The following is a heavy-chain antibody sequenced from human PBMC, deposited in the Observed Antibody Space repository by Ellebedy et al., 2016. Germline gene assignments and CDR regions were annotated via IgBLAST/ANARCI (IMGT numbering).Heavy chain of an antibody. CDR2: ISYDGSNK. Sequence: GESLKISCAASGFTFSSYGMHWVRQAPGKGLEWVAVISYDGSNKYYADSVKGRFTISRDNSKNTLYLQMNSLRAEDTAAYYCATSIAVAGLDYWGQGTLVTASS. CDR3: ATSIAVAGLDY. V-gene: IGHV3-30*03. J-gene: IGHJ4*02. D-gene: IGHD6-19*01. CDR1: GFTFSSYG.